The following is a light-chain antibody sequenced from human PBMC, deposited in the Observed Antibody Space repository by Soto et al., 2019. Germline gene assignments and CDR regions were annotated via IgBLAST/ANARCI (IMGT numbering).Light chain of an antibody. CDR1: SSNIGAGYD. Sequence: QSVLTQPPSVSGAPGQGVIISCTGSSSNIGAGYDVKWYQHRPGTAPKLLIYGDTNRPSGVPDRFSGSKSGTSASLAITGLQTDDEADYHCQSYDSSLSLVVFGGGTKLTVL. J-gene: IGLJ2*01. CDR3: QSYDSSLSLVV. CDR2: GDT. V-gene: IGLV1-40*01.